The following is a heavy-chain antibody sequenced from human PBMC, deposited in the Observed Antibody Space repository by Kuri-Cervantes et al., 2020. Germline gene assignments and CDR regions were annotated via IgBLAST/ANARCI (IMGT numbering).Heavy chain of an antibody. J-gene: IGHJ5*02. V-gene: IGHV1-18*01. CDR2: IYTYNGNT. CDR3: AREVNEGLEWSPGGFDP. D-gene: IGHD3-3*01. Sequence: ASVKVSCKASGYTFVTYGFTWVRQAPGQGLEWMGWIYTYNGNTNYAQNFQGRVTITADESTSTAYMELSSLRSEDTAVYYCAREVNEGLEWSPGGFDPWGQGTLVTVSS. CDR1: GYTFVTYG.